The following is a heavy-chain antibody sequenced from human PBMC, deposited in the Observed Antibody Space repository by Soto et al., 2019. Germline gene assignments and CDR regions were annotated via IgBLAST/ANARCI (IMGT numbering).Heavy chain of an antibody. CDR1: GYTFTGYY. Sequence: ASVKVSCKASGYTFTGYYMHWVRQAPGQGLEWMGWINPNSGGTNYAQKFQGRVTMTRDTSIRTAYMELSRLRSDDTAVYYCAREGRIQPNYYDYGMDVWGQGTTVTVSS. J-gene: IGHJ6*02. V-gene: IGHV1-2*02. D-gene: IGHD5-18*01. CDR3: AREGRIQPNYYDYGMDV. CDR2: INPNSGGT.